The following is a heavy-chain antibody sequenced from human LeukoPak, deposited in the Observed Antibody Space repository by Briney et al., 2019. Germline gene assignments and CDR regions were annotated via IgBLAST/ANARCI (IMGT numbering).Heavy chain of an antibody. J-gene: IGHJ6*03. CDR1: GSTFTDYY. D-gene: IGHD2-2*01. CDR2: MSSSGSIK. V-gene: IGHV3-11*01. Sequence: GGSLRLSCAASGSTFTDYYMNWVRQAPGKGLEWVSYMSSSGSIKYYADSVKGRFIISRDNAKNSLFLEMNSLRAEDTAVYYCARGDCSSTNCYVGYYYYMDVWGKGTTVTVSS. CDR3: ARGDCSSTNCYVGYYYYMDV.